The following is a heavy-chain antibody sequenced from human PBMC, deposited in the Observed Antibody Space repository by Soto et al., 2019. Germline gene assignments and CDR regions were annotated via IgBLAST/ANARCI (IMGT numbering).Heavy chain of an antibody. CDR3: ASPPGRYYYYGMDV. CDR1: GFTFSSYS. V-gene: IGHV3-21*01. J-gene: IGHJ6*02. D-gene: IGHD3-10*01. Sequence: GGSLRLSCAASGFTFSSYSMNWVRQAPGKGLEWVSSISSSSSYIYYADSVKGRFTISRDNAKNSLYLQMNSLRAEDTAVYFCASPPGRYYYYGMDVWGQGTTVTVSS. CDR2: ISSSSSYI.